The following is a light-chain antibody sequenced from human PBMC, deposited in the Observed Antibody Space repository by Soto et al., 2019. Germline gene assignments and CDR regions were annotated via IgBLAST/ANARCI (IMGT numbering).Light chain of an antibody. Sequence: EIVVTQSPGTLSLSPGERATVSCRASQSVRSSYLAWYQQKPGQAPRLLIYGASSRATGIPDRFSGSGSGTDFTLTISRLEPEDFAVYYCQQYGSSPRTFGQGTKVEIK. CDR2: GAS. V-gene: IGKV3-20*01. CDR3: QQYGSSPRT. CDR1: QSVRSSY. J-gene: IGKJ1*01.